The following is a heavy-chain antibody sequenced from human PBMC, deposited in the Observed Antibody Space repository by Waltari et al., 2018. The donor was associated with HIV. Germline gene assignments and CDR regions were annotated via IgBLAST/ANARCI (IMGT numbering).Heavy chain of an antibody. CDR3: ARGGGPSGHDRYYDS. D-gene: IGHD6-25*01. Sequence: QVRLQQWGTGLLKPSDTLSLTCAVYGGSFSGYYWSWIRQSPERGLEWIGEINHIGSATYIPSRKCLFTRSVDTSKNQFSLKRKSVTAADTSIFFCARGGGPSGHDRYYDSWGQGTLVTVSS. J-gene: IGHJ4*02. CDR2: INHIGSA. V-gene: IGHV4-34*02. CDR1: GGSFSGYY.